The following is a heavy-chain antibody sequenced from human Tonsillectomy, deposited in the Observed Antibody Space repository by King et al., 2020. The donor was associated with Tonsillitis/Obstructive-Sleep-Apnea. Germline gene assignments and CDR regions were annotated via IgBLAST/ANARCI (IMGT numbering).Heavy chain of an antibody. CDR3: TTVWYYDYIWGSYRRDYYYYYYMDV. V-gene: IGHV3-15*01. CDR2: IKSKSDGGTT. Sequence: EVQLVASGGGLVKPGGSLRLSCAASGFTFSNAWMSWVRQAPEKGLEWVGRIKSKSDGGTTDYAAPVEGRFTILRDDSKNTLYLQMNSLKTEDTAVYYCTTVWYYDYIWGSYRRDYYYYYYMDVWGKGTTVTVSS. J-gene: IGHJ6*03. CDR1: GFTFSNAW. D-gene: IGHD3-16*02.